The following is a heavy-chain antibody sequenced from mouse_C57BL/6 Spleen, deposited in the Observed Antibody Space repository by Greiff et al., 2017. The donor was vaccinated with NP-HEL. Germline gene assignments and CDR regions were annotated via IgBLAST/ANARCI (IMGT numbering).Heavy chain of an antibody. CDR2: IYPGDGDT. V-gene: IGHV1-82*01. Sequence: QVQLQQSGPELVKPGASVKISCKASGYAFSSSWMNWVKQRPGKGLEWIGRIYPGDGDTNYNGKFKGKATLTADKSSSTAYMQLSSLTSEDSAVYVCAREDTTVVEYYFDYWGQGTTLTVSS. CDR3: AREDTTVVEYYFDY. D-gene: IGHD1-1*01. J-gene: IGHJ2*01. CDR1: GYAFSSSW.